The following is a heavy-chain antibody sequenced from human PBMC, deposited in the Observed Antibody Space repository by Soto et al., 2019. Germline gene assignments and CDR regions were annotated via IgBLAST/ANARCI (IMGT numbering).Heavy chain of an antibody. CDR1: GFNCSSHG. V-gene: IGHV3-30*18. D-gene: IGHD2-15*01. J-gene: IGHJ4*02. CDR3: AKDLGWRRPSYPDY. CDR2: ISYDGSQK. Sequence: QVQLVESGGGVVQPGESLRLSCAASGFNCSSHGLHWVRQAPGKGLEWVAVISYDGSQKLSPESVKGRFTISRDNSKNTLSLQMASLRTEDTAVYYCAKDLGWRRPSYPDYLVQGIRVTVSA.